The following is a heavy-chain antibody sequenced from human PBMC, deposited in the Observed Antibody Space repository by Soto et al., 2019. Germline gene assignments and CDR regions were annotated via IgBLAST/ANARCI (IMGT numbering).Heavy chain of an antibody. CDR1: GFTFSSYW. D-gene: IGHD2-21*01. J-gene: IGHJ5*02. CDR3: ARAFANNCGRVDP. Sequence: EVQLVESGGGLVQPGGSLRLSCAASGFTFSSYWMFWVRQVPGKGLVWVSRINTGGSRTDYADSVKGRFTISRDNAKITLYLQMNSLRAEDAAIYYCARAFANNCGRVDPWGQGTLVTVSS. V-gene: IGHV3-74*01. CDR2: INTGGSRT.